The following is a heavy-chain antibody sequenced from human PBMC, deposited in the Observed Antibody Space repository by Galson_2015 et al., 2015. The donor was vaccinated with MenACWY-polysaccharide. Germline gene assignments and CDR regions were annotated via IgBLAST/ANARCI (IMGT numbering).Heavy chain of an antibody. CDR1: EFTVSSNY. CDR2: IYSGGNT. CDR3: ASTKVTGPPGVDAFDS. Sequence: SLRLSCAASEFTVSSNYMSWVRQAPEKGLEWVSIIYSGGNTYYADSVKGRFTISRDESKNTLYLQMNSLRAEDTAVYYCASTKVTGPPGVDAFDSWGQGTMVTVSS. V-gene: IGHV3-53*01. J-gene: IGHJ3*02. D-gene: IGHD1-20*01.